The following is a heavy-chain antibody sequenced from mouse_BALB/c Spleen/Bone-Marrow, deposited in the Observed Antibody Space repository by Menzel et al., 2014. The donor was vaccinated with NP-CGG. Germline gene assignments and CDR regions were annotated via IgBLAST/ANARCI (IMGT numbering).Heavy chain of an antibody. CDR2: ISSGGSYT. Sequence: EVQLVESGGDLVKPGGSLRLSCAASGFTFSSYGMSWVRQTPDKRLEWVATISSGGSYTYYPDSVKGRCTIYRDNAKITLYLQMSSLKSEDTAMYYCARPYDFGAWFAYWGQGTLVTVSA. CDR1: GFTFSSYG. D-gene: IGHD2-4*01. CDR3: ARPYDFGAWFAY. J-gene: IGHJ3*01. V-gene: IGHV5-6*01.